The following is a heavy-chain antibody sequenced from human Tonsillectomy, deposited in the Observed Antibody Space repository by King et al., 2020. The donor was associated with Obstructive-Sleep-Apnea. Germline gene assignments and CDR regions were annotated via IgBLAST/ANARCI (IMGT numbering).Heavy chain of an antibody. Sequence: FTLKESGPTLVKPTQTLTLTCAFSGFSLSTSGVGVGWIRQPPGKALEWLALIYWDDDKLFSPSLKSRLTITKDTSRNQVVLTMTNMDPVDTATYCCAHMDIAAAGTWAFDYWGQGTLVTVSS. V-gene: IGHV2-5*02. CDR1: GFSLSTSGVG. D-gene: IGHD6-13*01. CDR2: IYWDDDK. CDR3: AHMDIAAAGTWAFDY. J-gene: IGHJ4*02.